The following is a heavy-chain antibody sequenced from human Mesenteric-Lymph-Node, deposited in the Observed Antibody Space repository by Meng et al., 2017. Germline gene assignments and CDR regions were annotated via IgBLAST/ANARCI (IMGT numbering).Heavy chain of an antibody. CDR2: VYHNGVT. CDR3: ARGGATPMIIKY. Sequence: QVQLKQWGADVLNPSETLPSTCAAYGGSLSGYYWSWIRQPPGKGLEWMGEVYHNGVTKYSPSLRSRVVISIDTSKNQFSLNLRSVSAADTAMYYCARGGATPMIIKYWGPGTLVTVSS. CDR1: GGSLSGYY. J-gene: IGHJ4*02. V-gene: IGHV4-34*02. D-gene: IGHD3-10*01.